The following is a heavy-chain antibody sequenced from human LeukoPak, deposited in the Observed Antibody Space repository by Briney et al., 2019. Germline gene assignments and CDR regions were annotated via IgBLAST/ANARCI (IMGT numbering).Heavy chain of an antibody. Sequence: GGSLRLSCAASGFIFSSYEMNWVRQAPGKGLEWVSYISSSGSTIYYADSVKGRFTISRDNAKNSLYLQMNSLRAEDTAVYYCAREDTLTGDYWGQGTLVTVSS. V-gene: IGHV3-48*03. CDR2: ISSSGSTI. CDR3: AREDTLTGDY. D-gene: IGHD3-16*01. CDR1: GFIFSSYE. J-gene: IGHJ4*02.